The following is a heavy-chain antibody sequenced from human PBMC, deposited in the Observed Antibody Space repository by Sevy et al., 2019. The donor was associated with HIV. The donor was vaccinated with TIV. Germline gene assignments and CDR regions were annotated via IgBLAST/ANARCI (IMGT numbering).Heavy chain of an antibody. CDR2: IYSGGST. J-gene: IGHJ3*02. V-gene: IGHV3-66*01. CDR3: ARAVFYDSSGYYEKKNQDGHDASDI. Sequence: GGSLRLSCAASGFTVSSNYMSWVRQAPGKGLEWVSVIYSGGSTYYADSVKGRFTISRDNSKNTLYLQMNSLRAEDTAVYYCARAVFYDSSGYYEKKNQDGHDASDIWGQGTMVTVSS. CDR1: GFTVSSNY. D-gene: IGHD3-22*01.